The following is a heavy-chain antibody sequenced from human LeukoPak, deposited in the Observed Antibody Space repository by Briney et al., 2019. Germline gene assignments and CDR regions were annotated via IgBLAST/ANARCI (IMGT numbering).Heavy chain of an antibody. CDR3: ARPEYCSSTSCYEMPFDY. CDR1: GYTFTSYG. D-gene: IGHD2-2*01. J-gene: IGHJ4*02. V-gene: IGHV1-18*01. Sequence: ASVKVSCKASGYTFTSYGIIWVRQAPGQGLEWMGWISAYNGNTNYAQKLQGRVTMTTDTSTSTAYMELRSLRSDDTAVYYCARPEYCSSTSCYEMPFDYWGQGTLVTVSS. CDR2: ISAYNGNT.